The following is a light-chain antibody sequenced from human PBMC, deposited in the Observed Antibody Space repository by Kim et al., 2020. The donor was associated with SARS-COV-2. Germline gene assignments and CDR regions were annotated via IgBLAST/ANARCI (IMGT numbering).Light chain of an antibody. J-gene: IGKJ5*01. CDR2: VAS. CDR1: ESISTY. Sequence: DIQMTQSPSSLSASVGDRVTITCRASESISTYLNWYQQKPGKAPKLLISVASSLQSGVPSRFSGSGSGTDFTLTISSLQPEDFATYYCQQSYSTPPVTFGQGTRLEIK. CDR3: QQSYSTPPVT. V-gene: IGKV1-39*01.